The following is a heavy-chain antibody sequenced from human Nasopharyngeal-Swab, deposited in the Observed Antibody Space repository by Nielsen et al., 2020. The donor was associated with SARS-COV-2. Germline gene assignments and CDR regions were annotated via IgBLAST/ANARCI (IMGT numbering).Heavy chain of an antibody. J-gene: IGHJ6*03. CDR2: ISYDGSNK. V-gene: IGHV3-30*04. CDR3: ASPLGFDWLQHVDYYYYMDV. CDR1: GFTFSSYA. D-gene: IGHD3-9*01. Sequence: GGSPRLSCAASGFTFSSYAMHWVRQAPGKGLEWVAVISYDGSNKYYADSVKGRFTISRDNSKNTLYLQMNSLRAEDTAVYYCASPLGFDWLQHVDYYYYMDVWGKGTTVTVSS.